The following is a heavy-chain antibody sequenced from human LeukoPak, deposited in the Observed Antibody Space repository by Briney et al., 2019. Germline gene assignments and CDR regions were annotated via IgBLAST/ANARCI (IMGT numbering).Heavy chain of an antibody. Sequence: GASVKVSCKASGYTFSSYGISWVRQAPGQGLEWMGWISAYNGNTNYAQKLQGRVTMTTDTSTSTAYMELRSLRSDDTAVYYCAKVRNGQLVPRYYCDYWGQGTLVTVSS. D-gene: IGHD6-13*01. CDR3: AKVRNGQLVPRYYCDY. CDR2: ISAYNGNT. CDR1: GYTFSSYG. J-gene: IGHJ4*02. V-gene: IGHV1-18*01.